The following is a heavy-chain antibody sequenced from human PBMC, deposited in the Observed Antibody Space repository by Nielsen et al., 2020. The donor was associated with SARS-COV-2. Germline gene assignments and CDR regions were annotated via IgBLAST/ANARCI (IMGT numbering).Heavy chain of an antibody. CDR1: GFTFSNAW. D-gene: IGHD3-10*01. V-gene: IGHV3-15*01. CDR3: TTDRGGEYGMDV. J-gene: IGHJ6*02. Sequence: GESLKISCAASGFTFSNAWMSWVRQAPGKGLEWVGRIKSKTDGGRTDYAAPVKGRFTISRDDSKNTLYLQMNSLKTEDTAVYYCTTDRGGEYGMDVWGQGTTVTVSS. CDR2: IKSKTDGGRT.